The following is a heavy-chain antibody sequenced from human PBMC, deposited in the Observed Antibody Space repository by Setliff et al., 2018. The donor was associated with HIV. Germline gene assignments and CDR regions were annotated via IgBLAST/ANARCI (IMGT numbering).Heavy chain of an antibody. Sequence: PSETLSLTCTVSGGSISSYYWSWIRQPAGKGLEWIGRFYTSGSTNSNPSLKSRVTMSVDTSKNQFSLKVRYVTAADTAIYYCAREIWGQVAHVPYGMDVWGQGTTVTVSS. CDR1: GGSISSYY. J-gene: IGHJ6*02. D-gene: IGHD5-12*01. V-gene: IGHV4-4*07. CDR2: FYTSGST. CDR3: AREIWGQVAHVPYGMDV.